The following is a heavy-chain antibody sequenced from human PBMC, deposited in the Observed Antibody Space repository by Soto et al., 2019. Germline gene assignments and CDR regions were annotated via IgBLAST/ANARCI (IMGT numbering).Heavy chain of an antibody. D-gene: IGHD3-9*01. V-gene: IGHV6-1*01. CDR3: ARGFYDILTGYHQYYYYYYGMDV. J-gene: IGHJ6*02. Sequence: QVQLQQSGPGLVKPSQTLSLTCAISGDSVSSNSAAWNWIRQSPSRGLEWLGRTYYRSKWYNDYAVSMKSRITINPDTSKNQCSLQLNSVTPEDTAVYYCARGFYDILTGYHQYYYYYYGMDVWGQGTTVTVSS. CDR1: GDSVSSNSAA. CDR2: TYYRSKWYN.